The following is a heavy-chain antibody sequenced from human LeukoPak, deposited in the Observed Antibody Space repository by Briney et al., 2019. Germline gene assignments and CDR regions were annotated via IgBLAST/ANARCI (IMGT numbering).Heavy chain of an antibody. J-gene: IGHJ4*02. CDR1: GYTFTDYF. CDR2: INPNSGGT. V-gene: IGHV1-2*02. CDR3: ARGYSGYDYVDY. D-gene: IGHD5-12*01. Sequence: GASVKVSCKASGYTFTDYFIHWVRQAPGQGLEWMGWINPNSGGTNYAQKFQGRVTMTRDTSISTASMDLSRLRSDDTALYYCARGYSGYDYVDYWGRGTLVTVSS.